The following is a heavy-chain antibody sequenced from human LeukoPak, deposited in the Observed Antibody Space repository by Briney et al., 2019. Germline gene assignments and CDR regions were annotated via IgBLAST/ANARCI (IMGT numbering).Heavy chain of an antibody. J-gene: IGHJ4*02. D-gene: IGHD4-17*01. V-gene: IGHV3-33*01. CDR3: AREADYACLNY. CDR1: GFTFSSYG. CDR2: IWHDGSNK. Sequence: GGSLRLSCAASGFTFSSYGMHWVRQASGKGLEWVAVIWHDGSNKYYADSVKGRFTISRDNSKNTLYLQMNSLRAEDTAVYYCAREADYACLNYWGQGTLVTVSS.